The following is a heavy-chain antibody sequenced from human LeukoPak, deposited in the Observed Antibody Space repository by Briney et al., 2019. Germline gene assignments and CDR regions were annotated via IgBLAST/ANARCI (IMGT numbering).Heavy chain of an antibody. CDR1: GFTFSGYG. CDR2: ISGSGGSP. D-gene: IGHD1-1*01. V-gene: IGHV3-23*01. J-gene: IGHJ4*02. Sequence: GGSLRLSCAASGFTFSGYGMHWVRQAPGKGLEWVSTISGSGGSPYYADSVKGRFTISRDNSKNTVYLQMNSLRAEDTAVYYCTKGLSATKTFSPSDYWGQGTLVTVSS. CDR3: TKGLSATKTFSPSDY.